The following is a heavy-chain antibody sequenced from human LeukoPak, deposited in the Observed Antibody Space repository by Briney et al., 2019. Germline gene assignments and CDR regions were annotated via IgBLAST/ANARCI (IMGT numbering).Heavy chain of an antibody. D-gene: IGHD2-2*01. CDR1: GYTFTGYY. Sequence: ASVKVSCKASGYTFTGYYMHWVRQAPGQGLEWMGWINPNSGGTNYAQKFQGRVTMTRDTSISTAYMELSRLRSDDTAVYYCARGAVVPAAPDNNYYYYYMDVWGKGTTVTVSS. V-gene: IGHV1-2*02. CDR3: ARGAVVPAAPDNNYYYYYMDV. CDR2: INPNSGGT. J-gene: IGHJ6*03.